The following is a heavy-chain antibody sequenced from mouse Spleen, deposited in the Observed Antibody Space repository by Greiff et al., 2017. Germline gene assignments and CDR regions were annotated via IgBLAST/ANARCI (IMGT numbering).Heavy chain of an antibody. V-gene: IGHV5-9-3*01. Sequence: EVQVVESGGGLVKPGGSLKLSCAASGFTFSSYAMSWVRQTPEKRLEWVATISSGGSYTYYPDSVKGRFTISRDNAKNTLYLQMSSLRSEDTAMYYCAKRKDYDAFAYWGQGTLVTVSA. D-gene: IGHD2-4*01. CDR3: AKRKDYDAFAY. CDR2: ISSGGSYT. CDR1: GFTFSSYA. J-gene: IGHJ3*01.